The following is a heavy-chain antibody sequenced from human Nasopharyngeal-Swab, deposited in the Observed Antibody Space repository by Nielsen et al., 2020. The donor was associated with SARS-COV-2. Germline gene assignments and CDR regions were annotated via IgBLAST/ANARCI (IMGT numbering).Heavy chain of an antibody. CDR2: IKQDGSEK. CDR3: ARAGVGSGSYYWS. V-gene: IGHV3-7*01. CDR1: GFTFSSYW. J-gene: IGHJ4*02. Sequence: GESPKISCAASGFTFSSYWMSWVRQAPGKGLEWVANIKQDGSEKYYVDSVKGRFTISRDNAKNSLYLQMNSLRAEDTAVYYCARAGVGSGSYYWSWGQGTLVTVSS. D-gene: IGHD3-10*01.